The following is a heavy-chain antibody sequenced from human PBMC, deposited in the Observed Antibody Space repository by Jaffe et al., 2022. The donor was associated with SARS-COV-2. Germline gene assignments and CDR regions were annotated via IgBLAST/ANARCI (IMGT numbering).Heavy chain of an antibody. CDR3: ARSPLSKSGSGYDYYPESIVVVTLFDY. Sequence: EVQLVQSGAEVKKPGESLKISCKGSGYSFTSYWIGWVRQMPGKGLEWMGIIYPGDSDTRYSPSFQGQVTISADKSISTAYLQWSSLKASDTAMYYCARSPLSKSGSGYDYYPESIVVVTLFDYWGQGTLVTVSS. D-gene: IGHD5-12*01. CDR1: GYSFTSYW. J-gene: IGHJ4*02. CDR2: IYPGDSDT. V-gene: IGHV5-51*01.